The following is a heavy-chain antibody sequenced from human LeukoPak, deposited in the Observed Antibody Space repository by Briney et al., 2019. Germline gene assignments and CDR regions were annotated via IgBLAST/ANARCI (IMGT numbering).Heavy chain of an antibody. CDR1: GFTFSSYD. J-gene: IGHJ6*02. CDR3: ARDLRIAAEGMDV. D-gene: IGHD6-25*01. V-gene: IGHV3-13*01. Sequence: PGGSLRLSCAASGFTFSSYDMPWVRQATGKGLEWVSAIGTAGDTYYPGSVKGRFTISRENAKNSLYLQMNSLRAGDTAVYYCARDLRIAAEGMDVWGQGTTVTVSS. CDR2: IGTAGDT.